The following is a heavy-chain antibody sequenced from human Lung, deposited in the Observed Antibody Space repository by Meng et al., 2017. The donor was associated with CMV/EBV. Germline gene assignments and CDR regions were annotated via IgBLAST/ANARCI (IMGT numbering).Heavy chain of an antibody. CDR2: IYHSGST. D-gene: IGHD4-17*01. J-gene: IGHJ4*02. CDR3: ARVKHEFGDYGPFDY. CDR1: GDSIITSNW. V-gene: IGHV4-4*02. Sequence: QVQMQESGPGLVKPSGTLSLICAVSGDSIITSNWWSWVRQPPGKGLEWIGEIYHSGSTKYNPSIKSRVTISTDKSKNQFSLNLTSVTAADTAVYYCARVKHEFGDYGPFDYWGQGSLVTVSS.